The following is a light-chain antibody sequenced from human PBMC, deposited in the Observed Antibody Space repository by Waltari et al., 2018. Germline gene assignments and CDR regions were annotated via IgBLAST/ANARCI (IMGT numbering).Light chain of an antibody. V-gene: IGKV4-1*01. CDR1: QSILLSSNNKNY. CDR3: QEFYSAAYT. CDR2: WAS. J-gene: IGKJ2*01. Sequence: DIVMTQSPDSLAVSLGERATINCKSSQSILLSSNNKNYLAWYQQKAGQPPKLLIYWASTRESGVPDRFSGSWSGTDFTLTISSLQAEDVAVYYCQEFYSAAYTFGQGTKLEIK.